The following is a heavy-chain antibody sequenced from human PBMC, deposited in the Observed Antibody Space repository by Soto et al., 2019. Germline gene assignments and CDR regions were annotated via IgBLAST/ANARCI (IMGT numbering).Heavy chain of an antibody. J-gene: IGHJ5*02. Sequence: SETLSLTCTVSGGSISSYYWGWIRQPPGKGLEWIGNIYYSGSTNYNPSLKSRVTISVDTSKNQFSLKLSSVTAADTAVYYCARQSSSWSPARRPFDPWGQGTLVTVSS. CDR1: GGSISSYY. D-gene: IGHD6-13*01. CDR3: ARQSSSWSPARRPFDP. V-gene: IGHV4-59*08. CDR2: IYYSGST.